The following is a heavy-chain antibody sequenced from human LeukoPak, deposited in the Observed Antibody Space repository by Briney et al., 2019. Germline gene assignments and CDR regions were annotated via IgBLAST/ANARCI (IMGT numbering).Heavy chain of an antibody. D-gene: IGHD6-13*01. CDR2: IKQDGSEK. CDR3: ARVAAAGRALDD. CDR1: GFIFSTYW. Sequence: GGSLRLSCASSGFIFSTYWTSWVRQAPGKGLEWVANIKQDGSEKYYVDSVKGRFTASRDNAKNSLYLQVNSLRAEDTAVYYCARVAAAGRALDDWGQGTPVTVSS. J-gene: IGHJ4*02. V-gene: IGHV3-7*05.